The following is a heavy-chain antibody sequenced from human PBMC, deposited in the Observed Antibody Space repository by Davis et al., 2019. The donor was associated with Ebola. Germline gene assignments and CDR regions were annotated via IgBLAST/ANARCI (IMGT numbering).Heavy chain of an antibody. CDR1: GFTFSSYG. Sequence: PGGSLRLSCAASGFTFSSYGMHWVRQAPGKGLEWVAVISYDGSNKYYADSVKGRFTISRDNSKNTLYLQMNSLRAEDTAVYYCAKDSNPRFGFDYWGQGTLVTVSS. J-gene: IGHJ4*02. CDR3: AKDSNPRFGFDY. D-gene: IGHD3-16*01. CDR2: ISYDGSNK. V-gene: IGHV3-30*18.